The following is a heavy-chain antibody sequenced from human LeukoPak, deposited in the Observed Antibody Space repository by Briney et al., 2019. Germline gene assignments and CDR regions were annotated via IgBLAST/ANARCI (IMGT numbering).Heavy chain of an antibody. J-gene: IGHJ3*01. CDR3: AKARIASAGTGAFDV. D-gene: IGHD6-13*01. CDR2: IRSSGDNT. Sequence: GGSLRLSCAASGFTFSSYAMNWVRQAPGKGLEWVSSIRSSGDNTYYADSVKGRFTISRDNSRNTVYLQMDSLRAEDTAVYYCAKARIASAGTGAFDVWGQGTMVTVSS. V-gene: IGHV3-23*01. CDR1: GFTFSSYA.